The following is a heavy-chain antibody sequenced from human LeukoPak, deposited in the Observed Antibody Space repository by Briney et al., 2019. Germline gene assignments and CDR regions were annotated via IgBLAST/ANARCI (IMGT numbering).Heavy chain of an antibody. V-gene: IGHV4-34*01. CDR1: GGSISSYY. CDR2: INHSGST. D-gene: IGHD6-19*01. CDR3: AKDSWVSVTVAGVFDY. Sequence: SETLSLTCTVSGGSISSYYWSWIRQPPGKGLEWIGGINHSGSTNYNPSLKSRVTISVDTSKNQFSLKLSSVTAADTAVYYCAKDSWVSVTVAGVFDYWGQGTLVTVSS. J-gene: IGHJ4*02.